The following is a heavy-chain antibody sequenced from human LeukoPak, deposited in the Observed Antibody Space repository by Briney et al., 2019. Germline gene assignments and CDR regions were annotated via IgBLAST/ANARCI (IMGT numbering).Heavy chain of an antibody. J-gene: IGHJ4*02. Sequence: SKTLSLTCTVSGGSISSYYWSWVRQPPGRGLEWIGYIYYSGTTNYNPSLKSRVTISVDTSKKQFSLKLSSVTAADTAVYYCARLVRYYYDSSGSYYFDYWGQGTLVTVSS. CDR2: IYYSGTT. CDR1: GGSISSYY. D-gene: IGHD3-22*01. V-gene: IGHV4-59*01. CDR3: ARLVRYYYDSSGSYYFDY.